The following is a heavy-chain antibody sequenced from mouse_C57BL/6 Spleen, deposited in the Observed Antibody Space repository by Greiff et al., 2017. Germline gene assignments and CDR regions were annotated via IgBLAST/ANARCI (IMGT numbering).Heavy chain of an antibody. CDR1: GYTFTSYW. Sequence: QVQLQQPGAELVMPGASVKLSCKASGYTFTSYWMHWVKQRPGQGLEWIGEIDPSDSYTNYNQKFKGKSTLTVDKSSSTAYMQLSSLTSEDSAVYYCAINYYGSSRYYAMDYWGQGTSVTVSS. V-gene: IGHV1-69*01. CDR3: AINYYGSSRYYAMDY. J-gene: IGHJ4*01. CDR2: IDPSDSYT. D-gene: IGHD1-1*01.